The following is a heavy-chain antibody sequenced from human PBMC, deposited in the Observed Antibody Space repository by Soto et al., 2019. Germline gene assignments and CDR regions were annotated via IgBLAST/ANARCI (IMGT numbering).Heavy chain of an antibody. CDR1: GGSFSGYY. CDR3: ARGIVVVITTHFDY. CDR2: INHSGST. J-gene: IGHJ4*02. Sequence: QVQLQQWGAGLLKPSETLSLTCAVYGGSFSGYYWSWIRQPPGKGLEWIGEINHSGSTTYNPSLKSRVTISVDTSKNQFSLKLSSVTAADTAVYYCARGIVVVITTHFDYWGQGTLVTVSS. D-gene: IGHD3-22*01. V-gene: IGHV4-34*01.